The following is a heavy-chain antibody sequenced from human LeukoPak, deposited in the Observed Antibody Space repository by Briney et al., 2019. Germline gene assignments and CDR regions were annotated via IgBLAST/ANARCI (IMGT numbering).Heavy chain of an antibody. CDR2: IWYDGSNK. Sequence: GGSLRLSCAASGFTFSSYGMHWVRQAPGKGLEWVAVIWYDGSNKYYADSVEGRFTISRDNSKNTLYLQMNSLRAEDTAVYYCARGFDYGDLNYAFDIWGQGTMVTVSS. J-gene: IGHJ3*02. V-gene: IGHV3-33*01. CDR3: ARGFDYGDLNYAFDI. CDR1: GFTFSSYG. D-gene: IGHD4-17*01.